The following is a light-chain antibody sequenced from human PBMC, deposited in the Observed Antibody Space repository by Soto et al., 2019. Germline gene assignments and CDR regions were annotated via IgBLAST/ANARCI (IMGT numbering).Light chain of an antibody. V-gene: IGKV1-5*03. CDR3: QQYISCPK. CDR2: KAS. J-gene: IGKJ1*01. Sequence: QMPRSPSPPFASVGDKVHIPVRASHSISRWLAWYQQKPGKAPKLLIYKASSLESGVPSRFSGSGSGTEFSLTISSLQPDDFATYYCQQYISCPKFGQGTIVDIK. CDR1: HSISRW.